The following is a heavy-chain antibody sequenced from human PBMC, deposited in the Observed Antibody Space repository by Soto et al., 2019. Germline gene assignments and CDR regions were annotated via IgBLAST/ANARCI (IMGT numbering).Heavy chain of an antibody. Sequence: GQGIEWMGWRNPNSGGTNYAQKAQGWVTKTRVTSISTAYMELSRLRSDDTAVYYCARHRGGYCSSTSCPGAFDIWGQGTMVTVSS. J-gene: IGHJ3*02. V-gene: IGHV1-2*04. D-gene: IGHD2-2*01. CDR2: RNPNSGGT. CDR3: ARHRGGYCSSTSCPGAFDI.